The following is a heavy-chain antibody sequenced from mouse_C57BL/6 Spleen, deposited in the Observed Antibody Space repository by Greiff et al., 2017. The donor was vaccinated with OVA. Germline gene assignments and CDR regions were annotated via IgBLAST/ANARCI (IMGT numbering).Heavy chain of an antibody. V-gene: IGHV1-26*01. CDR1: GYTFTDYY. Sequence: VQLQQSGPELVKPGASVKISCKASGYTFTDYYMNWVKQSHGKSLEWIGDINPNNGGTSYNQKFKGKATLTVDKSSSTAYMELRSLTSEDSAVYYCARCIPYYDAMDYWGQGTSVTVSS. CDR3: ARCIPYYDAMDY. CDR2: INPNNGGT. J-gene: IGHJ4*01.